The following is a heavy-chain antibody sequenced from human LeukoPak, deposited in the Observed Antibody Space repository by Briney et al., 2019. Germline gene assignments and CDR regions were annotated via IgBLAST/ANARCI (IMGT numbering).Heavy chain of an antibody. Sequence: GGSLRLSCAASRFTFSSYSMNWVRQAPGKGLDWVSSISSSGSYIYYADSVKGRFTISRDNAKNSLYLQMNSLRAEDTAVYYCAREGGYYDSSGEFDYWGQGTLVTVSS. CDR1: RFTFSSYS. CDR3: AREGGYYDSSGEFDY. D-gene: IGHD3-22*01. V-gene: IGHV3-21*01. J-gene: IGHJ4*02. CDR2: ISSSGSYI.